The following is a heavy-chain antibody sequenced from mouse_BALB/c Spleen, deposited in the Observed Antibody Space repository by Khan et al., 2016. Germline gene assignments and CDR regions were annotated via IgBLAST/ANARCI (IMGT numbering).Heavy chain of an antibody. CDR2: IHPSDSDT. V-gene: IGHV1-74*01. Sequence: QVQLQQPGAELVRPGASVKLSCKASAYSFTSYWMNWVKQRPGQGLEWIGMIHPSDSDTRLNQKLKDKATLTVDKSSTTAYMQLSSPTSEDSEVYYCARWSLAMDYWGQGTSVTVSS. CDR1: AYSFTSYW. J-gene: IGHJ4*01. CDR3: ARWSLAMDY. D-gene: IGHD2-3*01.